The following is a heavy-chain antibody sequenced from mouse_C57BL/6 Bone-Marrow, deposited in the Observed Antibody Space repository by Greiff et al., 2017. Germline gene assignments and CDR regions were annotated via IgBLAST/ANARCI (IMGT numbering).Heavy chain of an antibody. V-gene: IGHV1-81*01. J-gene: IGHJ2*01. CDR2: IYPRSGNT. CDR1: GYTFTSYG. D-gene: IGHD2-2*01. Sequence: VQLQQSGAELARPGASVKLSCKASGYTFTSYGISWVKQRTGQGLEWIGEIYPRSGNTYYNEKFKGKATLTADKSSSTAYMELRSLTSEDSAVYFGARRDSTMVTTKVFDYWGQGTTLTVSS. CDR3: ARRDSTMVTTKVFDY.